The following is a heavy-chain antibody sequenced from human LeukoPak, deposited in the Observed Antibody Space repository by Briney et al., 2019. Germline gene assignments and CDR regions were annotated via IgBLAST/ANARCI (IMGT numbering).Heavy chain of an antibody. V-gene: IGHV1-69*13. Sequence: SVKVSCKASGGTFSSYAISWVRQAPGQGLEWMGGIIPIFGTANYAQKFQGRVTITADESTSTAYMELSSLRSEDTAVYYCARATNSRPYYYGSGNYFDYWGQGTLVTVSS. CDR1: GGTFSSYA. J-gene: IGHJ4*02. CDR2: IIPIFGTA. D-gene: IGHD3-10*01. CDR3: ARATNSRPYYYGSGNYFDY.